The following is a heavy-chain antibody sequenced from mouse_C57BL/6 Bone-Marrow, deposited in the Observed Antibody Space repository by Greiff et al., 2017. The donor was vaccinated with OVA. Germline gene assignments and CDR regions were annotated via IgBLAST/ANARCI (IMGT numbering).Heavy chain of an antibody. J-gene: IGHJ3*01. CDR2: ISNLAYSI. Sequence: EVKLVESGGGLVQPGGSLKLSCAASGFTFSDYGMAWVRQAPRKGPEWVAFISNLAYSIYYADTVTGRFTISRENAKNTLYLEMSSLRSEDTAMYYCARNYGSSPWFAYWGQGTLVTVSA. V-gene: IGHV5-15*01. CDR3: ARNYGSSPWFAY. CDR1: GFTFSDYG. D-gene: IGHD1-1*01.